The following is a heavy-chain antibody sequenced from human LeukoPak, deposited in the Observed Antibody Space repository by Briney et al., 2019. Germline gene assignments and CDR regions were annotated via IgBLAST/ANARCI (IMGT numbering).Heavy chain of an antibody. CDR1: GFTFSSYG. V-gene: IGHV3-23*01. Sequence: GGSLRLSCAASGFTFSSYGVSWVRQAPGKGLEGVSGINGGGATYYADSVKGRFTISRDNSKNTLYLQMNRLRAEDTAVYFCAKRGVVIRVILVGFHKEAYYFDSWGQGALVTVSS. CDR3: AKRGVVIRVILVGFHKEAYYFDS. D-gene: IGHD3-22*01. CDR2: INGGGAT. J-gene: IGHJ4*02.